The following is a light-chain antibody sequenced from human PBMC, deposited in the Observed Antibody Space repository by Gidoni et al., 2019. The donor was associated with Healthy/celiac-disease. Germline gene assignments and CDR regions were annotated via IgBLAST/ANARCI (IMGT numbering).Light chain of an antibody. J-gene: IGKJ1*01. CDR1: QSVSSN. Sequence: EIVLTQSPATRSGSPGERATLSCRASQSVSSNFTWYQKKPGQAPRLLIYGASPRATGIPARFSGSGSGTEFTLTISSLQSEDFAVYYCQQYNNWPLTFXQXTKVXIK. CDR3: QQYNNWPLT. CDR2: GAS. V-gene: IGKV3D-15*01.